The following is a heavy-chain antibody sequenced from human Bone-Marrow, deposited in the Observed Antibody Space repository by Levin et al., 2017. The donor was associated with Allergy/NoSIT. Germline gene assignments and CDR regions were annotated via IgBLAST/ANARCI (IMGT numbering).Heavy chain of an antibody. J-gene: IGHJ5*02. V-gene: IGHV3-30*04. D-gene: IGHD3-3*01. CDR1: GFTFSSYA. Sequence: GESLKISCAASGFTFSSYAMHWVRQAPGKGLEWVAVISYDGSNKYYADSVKGRFTISRDNSKNTLYLQMNSLRAEDTAVYYCARSGSYYDFWSGPGGWFDPWGQGTLVTVSS. CDR2: ISYDGSNK. CDR3: ARSGSYYDFWSGPGGWFDP.